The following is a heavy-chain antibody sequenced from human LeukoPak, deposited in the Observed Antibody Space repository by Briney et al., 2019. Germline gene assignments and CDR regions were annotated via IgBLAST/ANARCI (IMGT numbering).Heavy chain of an antibody. CDR1: GGSISSYY. J-gene: IGHJ4*02. CDR3: ARANTVGATDN. CDR2: IYYSGST. Sequence: PSETLSLTCTVSGGSISSYYWSWIRQPPGKGLEWIGYIYYSGSTNYNPSLKSRVTISVDTSKNQFSLKLSSVTAADTAVYYCARANTVGATDNWGQGTLVTVSS. D-gene: IGHD1-26*01. V-gene: IGHV4-59*01.